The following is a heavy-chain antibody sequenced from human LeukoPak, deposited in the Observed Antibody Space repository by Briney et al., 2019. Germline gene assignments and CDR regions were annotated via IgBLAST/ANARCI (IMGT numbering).Heavy chain of an antibody. V-gene: IGHV3-21*01. D-gene: IGHD6-19*01. CDR3: ARGPGIAVDY. CDR2: ISSSSGYI. CDR1: GFTFSSYT. Sequence: GGSLRLSCAASGFTFSSYTMNWVRQAPGKGLKWVSSISSSSGYIYYADSVKGRFTISRDNAKNSLYLQMNSLRAEDTAVYYCARGPGIAVDYWGQGTLVTVSS. J-gene: IGHJ4*02.